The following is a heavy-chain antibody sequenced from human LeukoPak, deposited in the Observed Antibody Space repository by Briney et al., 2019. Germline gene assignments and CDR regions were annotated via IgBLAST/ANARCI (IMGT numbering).Heavy chain of an antibody. CDR2: INPSGGST. CDR1: GYTFTSYY. V-gene: IGHV1-46*01. D-gene: IGHD5-12*01. Sequence: ASVKVSCKASGYTFTSYYMHWVRQAPGQGLEWMGIINPSGGSTSYAQKFQGRVTMTRDTSTSTVYMEPSSLRSEDTAVYYCARVGRPGEWLRFYFDYWGQGTLVTVSS. J-gene: IGHJ4*02. CDR3: ARVGRPGEWLRFYFDY.